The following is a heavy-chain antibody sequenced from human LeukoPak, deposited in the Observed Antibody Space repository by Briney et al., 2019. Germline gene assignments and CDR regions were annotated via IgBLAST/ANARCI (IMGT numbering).Heavy chain of an antibody. CDR3: ARGKPAATGVGPW. D-gene: IGHD2-2*01. Sequence: GGSLRLSCAASGFTFSSYSMNWVRQAPGKGLEWVSSISSSSSYIYYADSVKGRFTISRDNAKNSLYLQMNILRAEDKPRYYWARGKPAATGVGPWWGPGNLVTLSS. CDR2: ISSSSSYI. CDR1: GFTFSSYS. V-gene: IGHV3-21*01. J-gene: IGHJ4*02.